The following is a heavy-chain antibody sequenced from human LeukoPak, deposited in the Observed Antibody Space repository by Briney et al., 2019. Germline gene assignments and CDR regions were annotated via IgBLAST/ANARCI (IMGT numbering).Heavy chain of an antibody. V-gene: IGHV1-8*02. Sequence: ASVKVSCKASGGTFSSYAISWVRQATGQGLEWMGWMNPNSGNTGYAQKFQGRVTMTRNTSISTAYMELSSLRSEDTAVYYCARGSGEWLAWGAFDIWGQGTMVTVSS. CDR3: ARGSGEWLAWGAFDI. CDR2: MNPNSGNT. J-gene: IGHJ3*02. D-gene: IGHD6-19*01. CDR1: GGTFSSYA.